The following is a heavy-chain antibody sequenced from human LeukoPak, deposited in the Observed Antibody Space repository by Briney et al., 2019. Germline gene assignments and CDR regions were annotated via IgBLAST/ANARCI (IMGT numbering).Heavy chain of an antibody. Sequence: GGSLRLSCAASGFTFSSYCMHWVRQAPGKGLMWVSRINIGVSNTLYADSVKGRFTISRDNAKNTLYLQMNSLRAEDTAVYYCARGMATVIGPFDSWGQGTLVTVSS. D-gene: IGHD4-17*01. V-gene: IGHV3-74*01. CDR2: INIGVSNT. J-gene: IGHJ4*02. CDR3: ARGMATVIGPFDS. CDR1: GFTFSSYC.